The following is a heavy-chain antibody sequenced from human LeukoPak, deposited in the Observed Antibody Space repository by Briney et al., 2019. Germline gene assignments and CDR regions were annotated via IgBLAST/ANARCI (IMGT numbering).Heavy chain of an antibody. CDR2: ISPSGGST. CDR1: GYTFTSNY. D-gene: IGHD6-13*01. J-gene: IGHJ4*02. CDR3: ARGYSSSSIGFDY. Sequence: ASVKVSCKAFGYTFTSNYMHWVRQAPGQGPEWMGVISPSGGSTTYAQKFQGRVTMTTDTSTSTAYMELRSLRSDDTAVYYCARGYSSSSIGFDYWGQGTLVTVSS. V-gene: IGHV1-46*01.